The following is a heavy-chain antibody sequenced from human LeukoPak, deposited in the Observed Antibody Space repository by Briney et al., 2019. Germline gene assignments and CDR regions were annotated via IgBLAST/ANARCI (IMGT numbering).Heavy chain of an antibody. D-gene: IGHD2-2*02. V-gene: IGHV4-4*07. CDR1: GGSISSYY. CDR3: ARGIVVVPAAIIEFYFDY. CDR2: IYTSGST. Sequence: SETLSLTCTVSGGSISSYYWSWIRQPAGKGLEWIGRIYTSGSTNYNPSLQSRVTMSVDTSKNHFSLKLSSVTAADTAVYYCARGIVVVPAAIIEFYFDYWGQGTLVTVSS. J-gene: IGHJ4*02.